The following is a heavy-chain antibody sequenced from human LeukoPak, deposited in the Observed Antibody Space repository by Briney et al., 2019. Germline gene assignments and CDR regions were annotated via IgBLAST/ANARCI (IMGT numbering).Heavy chain of an antibody. V-gene: IGHV3-30*02. CDR2: IRYDGSNK. D-gene: IGHD6-13*01. J-gene: IGHJ4*02. Sequence: PGGSLRLSCAASGFTFSSYGMHWVRQAPGKGLEWVAFIRYDGSNKYYADSVKGRFTISRDNSKNTLYLQMNSLRAEDTAAYYCAWGVVPAAAGSEYFDYWGQGTLVTVSS. CDR1: GFTFSSYG. CDR3: AWGVVPAAAGSEYFDY.